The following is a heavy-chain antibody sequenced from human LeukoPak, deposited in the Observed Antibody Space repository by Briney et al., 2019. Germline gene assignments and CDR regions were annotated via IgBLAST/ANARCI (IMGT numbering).Heavy chain of an antibody. CDR3: ARGAVTIFGVVPYYYYYMDV. Sequence: ASVKVSCKASGYTCTSYGISWVRQAPGQGLEWMGWISAYNGNTNYAQKLQGRVTMTTDTSTSTAYMELRSLRSDDTAVYYCARGAVTIFGVVPYYYYYMDVWGKGTTVTVSS. D-gene: IGHD3-3*01. CDR2: ISAYNGNT. CDR1: GYTCTSYG. J-gene: IGHJ6*03. V-gene: IGHV1-18*01.